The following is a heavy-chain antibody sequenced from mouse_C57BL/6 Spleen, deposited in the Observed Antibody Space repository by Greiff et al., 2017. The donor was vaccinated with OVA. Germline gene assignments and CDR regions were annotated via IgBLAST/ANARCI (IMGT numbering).Heavy chain of an antibody. D-gene: IGHD1-1*01. Sequence: EVKLLESGPELVKPGASVKIPCKASGYTFTDYNMDWVKQSHGKSLEWIGDINPNNGGTIYNQKFKGKATLTVDKSSSTAYMELRSLTSEDTAVYYCARPFPYYGSSYGYFDVWGTGTTVTVSS. CDR3: ARPFPYYGSSYGYFDV. CDR1: GYTFTDYN. CDR2: INPNNGGT. V-gene: IGHV1-18*01. J-gene: IGHJ1*03.